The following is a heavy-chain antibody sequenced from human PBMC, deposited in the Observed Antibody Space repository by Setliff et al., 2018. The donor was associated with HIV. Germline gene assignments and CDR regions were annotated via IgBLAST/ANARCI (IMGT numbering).Heavy chain of an antibody. CDR1: GDTSNSYA. J-gene: IGHJ1*01. D-gene: IGHD4-17*01. Sequence: ASVKVSCKASGDTSNSYAIRWVRQAPGQGPEWMGGIIPIFGSPQYAPQFRGRATTTADESSRTAYMELTSLKSEDSAVYYCASASGDYEPYQYWGQGTLVTVSS. CDR2: IIPIFGSP. V-gene: IGHV1-69*13. CDR3: ASASGDYEPYQY.